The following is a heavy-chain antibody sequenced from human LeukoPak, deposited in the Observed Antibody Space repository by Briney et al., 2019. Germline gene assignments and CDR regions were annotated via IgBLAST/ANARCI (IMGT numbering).Heavy chain of an antibody. CDR3: ARDKGHFDVDY. D-gene: IGHD3-9*01. V-gene: IGHV4-39*07. CDR2: VSHSGST. J-gene: IGHJ4*02. Sequence: SETLSLTCTVSGGSISSSGYYWGWIRQPPGKGLELIGSVSHSGSTFYIPSLKSRLTISLDTSKNQFSLKLRSVTAADTAVYYCARDKGHFDVDYWGQGTLVTVSS. CDR1: GGSISSSGYY.